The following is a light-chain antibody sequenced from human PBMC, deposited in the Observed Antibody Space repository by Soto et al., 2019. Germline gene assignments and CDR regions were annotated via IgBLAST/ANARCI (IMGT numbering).Light chain of an antibody. CDR3: SSYTSSSTVV. CDR1: SSDVGGYNY. J-gene: IGLJ2*01. Sequence: QSALTQPASVSGSPGQSITISCTGTSSDVGGYNYVSWYQQHPGKAPKLMIYEVSNRPSGVSTRFSGSKSGNTASLTISGLQAEDEAEYYCSSYTSSSTVVFGGGTKLTVL. CDR2: EVS. V-gene: IGLV2-14*01.